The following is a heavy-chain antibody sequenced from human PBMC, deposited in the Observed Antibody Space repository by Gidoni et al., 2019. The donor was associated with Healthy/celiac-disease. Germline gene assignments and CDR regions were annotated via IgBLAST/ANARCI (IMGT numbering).Heavy chain of an antibody. D-gene: IGHD3-10*01. CDR3: ARLWFGERSRVDY. V-gene: IGHV5-10-1*01. J-gene: IGHJ4*02. CDR2: IDPSDAYT. CDR1: GHSFTSYW. Sequence: EVQLVQSGAEVKKPGESLRIPGKGSGHSFTSYWISWVRQVPGKGLEWMGRIDPSDAYTNYSPAFQGHVTISADKSISTAYLQWSSLKASDTAMYYCARLWFGERSRVDYWGQGTLVTVSS.